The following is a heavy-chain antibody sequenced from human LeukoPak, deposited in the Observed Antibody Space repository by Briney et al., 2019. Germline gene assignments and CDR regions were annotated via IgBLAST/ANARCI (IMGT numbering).Heavy chain of an antibody. CDR1: GGTFSSYA. D-gene: IGHD3-10*01. CDR2: IIPIFGTA. V-gene: IGHV1-69*05. J-gene: IGHJ3*02. Sequence: SVKVSCKAPGGTFSSYAISWVRQAPGQGLEWMGRIIPIFGTANYAQKFQGRVTITTDESTSTAYMELSSLRSEDTAVYYCAREDSLVRGINAFDIWGQGTMVTVSS. CDR3: AREDSLVRGINAFDI.